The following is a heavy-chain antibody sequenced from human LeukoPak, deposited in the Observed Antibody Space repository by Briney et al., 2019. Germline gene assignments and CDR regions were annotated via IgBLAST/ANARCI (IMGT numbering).Heavy chain of an antibody. CDR2: IIPIFGTA. J-gene: IGHJ4*02. Sequence: SVKVSCKASGGTFSSYAISWVRQAPGQGLEWMGGIIPIFGTANYAQKFQGRVTITADESTSTAYMELSSLRSEDTAVYYCARFYGGNSFFDYWGQGTLVTVSS. D-gene: IGHD4-23*01. CDR3: ARFYGGNSFFDY. CDR1: GGTFSSYA. V-gene: IGHV1-69*13.